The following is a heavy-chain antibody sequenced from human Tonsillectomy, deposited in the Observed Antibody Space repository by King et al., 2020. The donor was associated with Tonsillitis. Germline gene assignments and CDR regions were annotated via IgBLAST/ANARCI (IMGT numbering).Heavy chain of an antibody. Sequence: VQLVESGGGVVQPGRSLRLSCAASGFTFSSYGMHWVRQAPGKGLEWVAVISYDGSNKYYADSVKGRFTISRDNSKNTLYLQMNSLRAEDTAVYYCAKVRVYCSGGSCYTFDYWGQGTLVTVSS. CDR3: AKVRVYCSGGSCYTFDY. V-gene: IGHV3-30*18. D-gene: IGHD2-15*01. CDR2: ISYDGSNK. CDR1: GFTFSSYG. J-gene: IGHJ4*02.